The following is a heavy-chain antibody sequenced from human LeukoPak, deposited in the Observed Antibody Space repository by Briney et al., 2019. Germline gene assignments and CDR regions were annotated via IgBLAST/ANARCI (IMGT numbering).Heavy chain of an antibody. V-gene: IGHV3-74*01. CDR1: GFTFSSYW. CDR2: INTDGSST. CDR3: ARGYNYGYWIDY. J-gene: IGHJ4*02. D-gene: IGHD5-18*01. Sequence: GGSLRLSCAASGFTFSSYWMHWVRQAPGKGLVWVSRINTDGSSTSYVDSGKGRFNISRDNAKNTLYLQMNSLRAEDTAVYYCARGYNYGYWIDYWGQGTLVTASS.